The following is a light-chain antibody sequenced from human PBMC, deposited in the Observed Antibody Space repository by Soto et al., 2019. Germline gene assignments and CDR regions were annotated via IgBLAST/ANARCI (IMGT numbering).Light chain of an antibody. CDR2: KAS. V-gene: IGKV1-5*03. J-gene: IGKJ1*01. CDR3: QQYSTYTPRA. Sequence: DIQMTQSPSTLPASVLYIVTINFRSSQSSSSWLFWCQQKPGNAPKILIYKASSLEGGVPSRLSGSGCWTESFLTISSRQPDDFATYYCQQYSTYTPRAFGQGTKVDIK. CDR1: QSSSSW.